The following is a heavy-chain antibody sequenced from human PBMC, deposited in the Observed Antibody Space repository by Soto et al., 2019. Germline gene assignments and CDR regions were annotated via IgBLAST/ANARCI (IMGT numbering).Heavy chain of an antibody. V-gene: IGHV3-53*01. CDR1: GFRVSSDY. CDR2: IYSGGDT. Sequence: GVSLSLSCAASGFRVSSDYMSWVRQAPGKGLEWVSLIYSGGDTYYADSVKGRFTISRDISSNTIYLHMTSLRADDTAIYYCTRAGSYPCNFDISNYYDMDGCGRGTTVTVSS. CDR3: TRAGSYPCNFDISNYYDMDG. J-gene: IGHJ6*02. D-gene: IGHD3-10*01.